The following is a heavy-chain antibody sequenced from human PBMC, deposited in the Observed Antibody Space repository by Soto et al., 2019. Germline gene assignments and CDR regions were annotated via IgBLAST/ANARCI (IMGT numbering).Heavy chain of an antibody. V-gene: IGHV4-4*02. CDR2: VYQSETV. CDR1: GGSISYNW. CDR3: ARLYSYYVDV. Sequence: QMHLQESGPGLVKPSGTLSLTCDVSGGSISYNWWSWVRQPPGKGLEWIGEVYQSETVKYNPSLKSRLTMSVDESKNQFSLRLTSVTAADTAVYYCARLYSYYVDVWGQGTTVIVSS. J-gene: IGHJ6*03.